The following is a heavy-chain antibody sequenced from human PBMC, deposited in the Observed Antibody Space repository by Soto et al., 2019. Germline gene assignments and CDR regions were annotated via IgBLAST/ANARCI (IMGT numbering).Heavy chain of an antibody. CDR1: GFTFSYYE. D-gene: IGHD4-17*01. CDR2: IYYSGST. Sequence: VQLAESGGDLVQPGGSLRLSCVGSGFTFSYYEMNWVRQAPGKGLEWIGYIYYSGSTYYNPSLKSRVTISVDTSKNQFSLKLSSVTAADTAVYYCARGSRFGGYGDYQIWGQGTMVTVSS. CDR3: ARGSRFGGYGDYQI. J-gene: IGHJ3*02. V-gene: IGHV4-30-4*01.